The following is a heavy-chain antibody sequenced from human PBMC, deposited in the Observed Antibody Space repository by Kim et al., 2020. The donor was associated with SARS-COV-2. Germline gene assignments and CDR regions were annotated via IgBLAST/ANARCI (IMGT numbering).Heavy chain of an antibody. J-gene: IGHJ4*02. CDR1: GFTVINNY. D-gene: IGHD2-21*01. Sequence: GGSLRLSCAASGFTVINNYVIWFRQAPGKGLEWVSLIYSGGDPKYAASVKSRLTIFSDNSTNNLYLQIINRRAADTAAYYCARDVVHWGSGTLVKVSS. CDR3: ARDVVH. V-gene: IGHV3-53*01. CDR2: IYSGGDP.